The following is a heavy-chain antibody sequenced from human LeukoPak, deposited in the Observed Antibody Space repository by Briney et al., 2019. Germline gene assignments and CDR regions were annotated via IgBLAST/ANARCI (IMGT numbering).Heavy chain of an antibody. CDR1: GGSFSGYY. J-gene: IGHJ4*02. CDR3: ARAEDYYDSSGYYRYYFDY. Sequence: SETLSLTCAVYGGSFSGYYWSWIRQPPGKGLEWIGEINHSGSTNYNPSLKSRVTISVDTSKNQFSLKLSSVTAADTAVYYCARAEDYYDSSGYYRYYFDYWGQGTLVTVSS. D-gene: IGHD3-22*01. CDR2: INHSGST. V-gene: IGHV4-34*01.